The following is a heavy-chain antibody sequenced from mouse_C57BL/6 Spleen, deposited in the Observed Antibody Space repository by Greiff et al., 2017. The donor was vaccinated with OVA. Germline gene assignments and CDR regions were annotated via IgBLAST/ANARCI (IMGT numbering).Heavy chain of an antibody. V-gene: IGHV1-64*01. CDR2: IHPNSGST. CDR1: GYTFTSYW. D-gene: IGHD1-1*01. CDR3: ARWATTVVAPYAMGY. J-gene: IGHJ4*01. Sequence: QVHVKQPGAELVKPGASVKLSCKASGYTFTSYWMHWVKQRPGQGLEWIGMIHPNSGSTNYNEKFKSKATLTVDKSSSTAYMQLSSLTSEESAVYYCARWATTVVAPYAMGYWGQGTSVTVAA.